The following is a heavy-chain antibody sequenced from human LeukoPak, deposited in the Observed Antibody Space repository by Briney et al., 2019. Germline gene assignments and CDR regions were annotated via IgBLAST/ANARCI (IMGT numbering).Heavy chain of an antibody. V-gene: IGHV4-4*07. CDR1: GGSISSYY. D-gene: IGHD3-10*01. J-gene: IGHJ4*02. CDR2: IYTSGST. Sequence: SETLSLTCTVSGGSISSYYWSWIRQPAGKGLEWIGRIYTSGSTNYNPSLKSRVTMSVDTSKNQFSLKLSSVTAADTAVYYCARDGESPPDNSFDYWGQGTLVTVSS. CDR3: ARDGESPPDNSFDY.